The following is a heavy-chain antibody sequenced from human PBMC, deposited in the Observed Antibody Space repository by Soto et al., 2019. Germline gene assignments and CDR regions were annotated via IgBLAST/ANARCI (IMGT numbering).Heavy chain of an antibody. CDR2: ISRTGDSI. J-gene: IGHJ3*02. V-gene: IGHV3-48*01. D-gene: IGHD6-19*01. Sequence: EVQLVESGGGLVQPGGSLRLSCAASGFTLSSHDMNWVRKAPGKGREWVSFISRTGDSIYYGDSVRGRFTISRDNAKNSLYLQVDSMRADDTAVYYCAIDALAGTGVFCALDIWGQGKMVTVSS. CDR1: GFTLSSHD. CDR3: AIDALAGTGVFCALDI.